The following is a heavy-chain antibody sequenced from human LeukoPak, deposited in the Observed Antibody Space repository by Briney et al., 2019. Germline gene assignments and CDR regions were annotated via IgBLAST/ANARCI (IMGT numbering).Heavy chain of an antibody. D-gene: IGHD5-12*01. CDR2: IRYDGSNK. J-gene: IGHJ4*02. CDR3: ANIVATDY. CDR1: GFTFSSYG. Sequence: PGGSLRLSCAASGFTFSSYGMHWVLHAPGKGLEWVAFIRYDGSNKYYADSVKGRFTISRDNSKNTLYLQMNSLRAEDTAVYYCANIVATDYWGQGTLVTVSS. V-gene: IGHV3-30*02.